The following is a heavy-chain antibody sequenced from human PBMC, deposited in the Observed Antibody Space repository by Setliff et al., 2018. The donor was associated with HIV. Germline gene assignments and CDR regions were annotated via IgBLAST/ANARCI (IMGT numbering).Heavy chain of an antibody. Sequence: SETLSLTCAIYGGSFSGNYWSWIRQPPGKGLEWIGEINYSGTTNHNPFLKSRVTISVDTSKKQFSLKLNSVTAADSAIYYCAATYCRDGGRDCPQMYDYWGQGSLVTVSS. V-gene: IGHV4-34*01. J-gene: IGHJ4*02. CDR2: INYSGTT. D-gene: IGHD2-21*02. CDR1: GGSFSGNY. CDR3: AATYCRDGGRDCPQMYDY.